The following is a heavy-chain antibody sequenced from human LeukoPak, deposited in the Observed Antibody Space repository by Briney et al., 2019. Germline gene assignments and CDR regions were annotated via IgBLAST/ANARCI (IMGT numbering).Heavy chain of an antibody. CDR1: GFSFSNAW. V-gene: IGHV3-15*01. CDR3: STDGFPPTWFDL. J-gene: IGHJ5*02. CDR2: IKRKTDGGTA. Sequence: PGGSLRLSCAASGFSFSNAWMSWVRQAPGKSREWVGRIKRKTDGGTADYAAPVQGRFSISRDDSKNTLYLHMTSLKTEDTAVYYCSTDGFPPTWFDLWGQGTLVTVSS.